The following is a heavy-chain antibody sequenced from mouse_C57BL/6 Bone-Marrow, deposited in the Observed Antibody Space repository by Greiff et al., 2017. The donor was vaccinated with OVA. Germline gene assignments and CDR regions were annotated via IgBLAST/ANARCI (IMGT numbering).Heavy chain of an antibody. D-gene: IGHD2-4*01. V-gene: IGHV1-81*01. CDR2: IYPRSGNT. Sequence: VKLQQSGAELARPGASVKLSCKASGYTFTSYGISWVKQRTGQGLEWIGEIYPRSGNTYYNEKFKGKATLTADKSSSTAYMELRSLTSEDSAVYFCARTDYDYDDARFAYWGQGTLVTVSA. J-gene: IGHJ3*01. CDR1: GYTFTSYG. CDR3: ARTDYDYDDARFAY.